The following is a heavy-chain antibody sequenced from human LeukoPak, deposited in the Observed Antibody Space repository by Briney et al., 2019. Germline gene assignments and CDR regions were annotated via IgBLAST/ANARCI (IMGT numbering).Heavy chain of an antibody. Sequence: GGSLRLSCAASGFTFSSYWMSWVRQAPGKGLEWVANIKQDGSEKYYVDSVKGRFTISRDNSQNTVSLQMDSLRVGDTAVYFCVRNLRYCSDGSCSPWGQGTLVTVSS. V-gene: IGHV3-7*01. D-gene: IGHD2-15*01. J-gene: IGHJ4*02. CDR3: VRNLRYCSDGSCSP. CDR2: IKQDGSEK. CDR1: GFTFSSYW.